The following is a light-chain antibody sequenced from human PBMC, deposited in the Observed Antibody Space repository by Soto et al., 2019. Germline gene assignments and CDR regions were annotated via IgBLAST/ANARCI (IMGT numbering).Light chain of an antibody. CDR3: QQRNNWLT. J-gene: IGKJ4*01. CDR2: DAS. CDR1: QSVSSY. Sequence: EIVLTQSPATLSLSPGERATLSCRASQSVSSYLAWYQQKPGQAPRLLIYDASNRATGIPARFSGSGSGTDFTLTIGSLEPEDFAVYCCQQRNNWLTFGGGTKVEIK. V-gene: IGKV3-11*01.